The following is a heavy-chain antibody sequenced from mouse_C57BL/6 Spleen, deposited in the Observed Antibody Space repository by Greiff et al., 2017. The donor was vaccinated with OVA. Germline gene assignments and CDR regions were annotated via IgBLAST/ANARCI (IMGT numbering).Heavy chain of an antibody. J-gene: IGHJ3*01. V-gene: IGHV3-6*01. CDR3: AREGGPRFAY. D-gene: IGHD1-1*02. CDR1: GYSITSGYY. CDR2: ISYDGRN. Sequence: VQLKESGPGLVKPSQSLSLTCSVTGYSITSGYYWNWIRQFPGNKLEWLGYISYDGRNNSNPSLKNRISITRDTSKNLFFLKLNSVTTEDTATYYCAREGGPRFAYWGQGTLVTVSA.